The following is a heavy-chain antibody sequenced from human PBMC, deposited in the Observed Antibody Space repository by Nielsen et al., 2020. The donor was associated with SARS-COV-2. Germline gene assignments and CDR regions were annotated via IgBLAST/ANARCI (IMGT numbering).Heavy chain of an antibody. CDR2: IRYDGSIK. Sequence: GGSLRLSCAASGFTFSSYGMYWVRQAPGKGLEWVAFIRYDGSIKYYADSVKGRFTISRDNSKNTLYLQMNSLRAEDTAVYFCAKEVYGSSSGWTRLEYWGQGTLVTVSS. CDR3: AKEVYGSSSGWTRLEY. D-gene: IGHD6-19*01. J-gene: IGHJ4*02. CDR1: GFTFSSYG. V-gene: IGHV3-30*02.